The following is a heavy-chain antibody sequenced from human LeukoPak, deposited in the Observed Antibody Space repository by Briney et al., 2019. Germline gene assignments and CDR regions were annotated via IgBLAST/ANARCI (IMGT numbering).Heavy chain of an antibody. V-gene: IGHV4-39*07. CDR3: ARDIGIYPHVAFDI. J-gene: IGHJ3*02. D-gene: IGHD1-26*01. Sequence: SETLSLTCTVSGGSISSSSYYWGWIHQPPGKGLEWIGNIYYSGSTYYNPSLKSRVTISVDTSMTQFSLRLTSVTAADTAVYFCARDIGIYPHVAFDIWGQGTMVTVSS. CDR2: IYYSGST. CDR1: GGSISSSSYY.